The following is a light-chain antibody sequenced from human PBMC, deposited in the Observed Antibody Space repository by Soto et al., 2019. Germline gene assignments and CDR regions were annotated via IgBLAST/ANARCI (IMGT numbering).Light chain of an antibody. V-gene: IGKV2-28*01. CDR2: LGS. J-gene: IGKJ2*01. CDR3: MQALQTRT. CDR1: QSLLHSNGYNY. Sequence: DIVMTQSPLSLPVTPGEPASISCRSSQSLLHSNGYNYLDWYLQKPGQSPQLLIYLGSNRASGVPDRFSGSGSGTDFTLTISRVEAEDVGVYYCMQALQTRTFGQGTKLEIK.